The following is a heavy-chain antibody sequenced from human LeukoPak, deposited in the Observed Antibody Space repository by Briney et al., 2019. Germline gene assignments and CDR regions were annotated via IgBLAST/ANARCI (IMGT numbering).Heavy chain of an antibody. CDR1: GGSINIGSYC. Sequence: SETLSLTCTVSGGSINIGSYCWGWLRQPPGKGLEWSGTIYCSGSTYYNPSLKSRVTICVDASKNHFSLKLSSMTAADTAVYYCARGYYGSGSYPPFFDFWGQGTLVTGSS. J-gene: IGHJ4*02. V-gene: IGHV4-39*02. D-gene: IGHD3-10*01. CDR3: ARGYYGSGSYPPFFDF. CDR2: IYCSGST.